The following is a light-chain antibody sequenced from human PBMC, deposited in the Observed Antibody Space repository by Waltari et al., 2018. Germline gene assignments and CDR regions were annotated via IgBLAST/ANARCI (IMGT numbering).Light chain of an antibody. V-gene: IGKV3-11*01. CDR3: QQRYNWPPVT. CDR2: DAS. J-gene: IGKJ4*01. Sequence: FVLTHSPATLSLSPGERPTLPCRASQSVRNYLAWYQQKPGQAPRLLIYDASNRATGIPARFSGSGSGTDFTLTISSLEPEDFAVYYCQQRYNWPPVTFGGGTKVEIK. CDR1: QSVRNY.